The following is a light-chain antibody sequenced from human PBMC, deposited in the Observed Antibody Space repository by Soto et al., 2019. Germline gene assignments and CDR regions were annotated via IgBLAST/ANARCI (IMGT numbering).Light chain of an antibody. CDR3: LQHNSYPLT. CDR2: AAP. CDR1: QGISSA. Sequence: AIQLSQSPSALSASEGDRVTITCRASQGISSALAWYQQKPGKAPKLLIYAAPSLQSGVPSRFSGSGSGTEFTLTISSLQPEDFATYYCLQHNSYPLTFGGGTMV. V-gene: IGKV1-13*02. J-gene: IGKJ4*01.